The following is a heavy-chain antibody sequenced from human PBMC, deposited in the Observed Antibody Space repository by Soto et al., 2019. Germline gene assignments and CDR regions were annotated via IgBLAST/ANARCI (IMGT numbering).Heavy chain of an antibody. D-gene: IGHD3-22*01. Sequence: GGSLRLSCAASGFTFSSYTMNWVRQAPGKGREGVAVIWYDGSNKYYADSVKGRFTVSRDNSKNTLYLQMNSLRAEDTAVYYCAKDDSSGYYSGGVDYWGQGTLVTVSS. J-gene: IGHJ4*02. CDR2: IWYDGSNK. CDR3: AKDDSSGYYSGGVDY. V-gene: IGHV3-33*06. CDR1: GFTFSSYT.